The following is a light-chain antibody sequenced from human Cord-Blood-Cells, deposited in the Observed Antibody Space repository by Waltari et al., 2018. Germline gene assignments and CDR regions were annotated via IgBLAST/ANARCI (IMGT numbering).Light chain of an antibody. Sequence: EIVLTQSPATLSLSLGERATLSCRASQSVSSYLAWYQQKPGQAPRLLIYDASNRATGIPARFSGSGSGKDFTLTISSLGPEDFAVYYCQQRSNLITFGQGTRLEIK. J-gene: IGKJ5*01. CDR1: QSVSSY. V-gene: IGKV3-11*01. CDR2: DAS. CDR3: QQRSNLIT.